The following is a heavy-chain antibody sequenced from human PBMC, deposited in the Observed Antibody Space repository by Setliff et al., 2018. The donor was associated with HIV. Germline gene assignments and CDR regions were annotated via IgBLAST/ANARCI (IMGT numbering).Heavy chain of an antibody. CDR3: ARQSSNTWYFDL. CDR1: GGSISSSSYY. CDR2: IYYSGST. J-gene: IGHJ2*01. D-gene: IGHD2-15*01. V-gene: IGHV4-39*01. Sequence: SETLSLTCTVSGGSISSSSYYWGWIRQPPGKGLEWIGSIYYSGSTYYNPSLKSRVTISVDTSKNQFSLNLIFVTAADTAVYYCARQSSNTWYFDLWGRGTLVTVSS.